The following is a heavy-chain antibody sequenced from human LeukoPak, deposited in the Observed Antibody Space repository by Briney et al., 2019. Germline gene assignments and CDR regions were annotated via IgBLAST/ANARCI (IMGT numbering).Heavy chain of an antibody. V-gene: IGHV4-30-4*01. J-gene: IGHJ5*02. CDR3: APQMGP. CDR2: IYYSGST. CDR1: GDSINNYY. Sequence: SETLSLTCTISGDSINNYYWSWIRQPPGKGLEWIGYIYYSGSTYYNPSLKSRVTISVDTSKNQFSLKLSSVTAADTAVYYCAPQMGPWGQGTLVTVSS. D-gene: IGHD1-26*01.